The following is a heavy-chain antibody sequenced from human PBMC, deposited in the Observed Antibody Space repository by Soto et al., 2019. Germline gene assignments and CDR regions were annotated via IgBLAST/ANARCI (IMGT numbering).Heavy chain of an antibody. CDR3: ARTLYGDYEEYYYGMDV. J-gene: IGHJ6*02. D-gene: IGHD4-17*01. Sequence: GEFLKISCKGSGYSFTSYWIGWVRQMPGKGLEWMGIIYPGDSDTRYSPSFQGQVTISADKSISTAYLQWSSLKASDTAMYYCARTLYGDYEEYYYGMDVWGQGTTVTVSS. CDR1: GYSFTSYW. CDR2: IYPGDSDT. V-gene: IGHV5-51*01.